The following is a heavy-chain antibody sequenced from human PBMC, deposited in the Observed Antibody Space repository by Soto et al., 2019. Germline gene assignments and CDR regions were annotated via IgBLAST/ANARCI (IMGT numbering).Heavy chain of an antibody. D-gene: IGHD2-2*01. Sequence: GGSLRLSCAASGFTFSSYGMHWVRQAPGKGLEWVAVISYDGSNKYYADSVKGRFTISRDNSKNTLYLQMNSLRAEDTAVYYCAKFFFELGYCSSTSCFDDAFDIWGQGTMVTVSS. J-gene: IGHJ3*02. CDR1: GFTFSSYG. V-gene: IGHV3-30*18. CDR2: ISYDGSNK. CDR3: AKFFFELGYCSSTSCFDDAFDI.